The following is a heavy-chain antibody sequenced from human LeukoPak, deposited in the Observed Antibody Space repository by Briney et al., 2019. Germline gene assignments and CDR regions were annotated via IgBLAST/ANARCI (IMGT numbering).Heavy chain of an antibody. D-gene: IGHD6-19*01. CDR2: ISGSGYDT. CDR1: GFIFSSYG. CDR3: AKSRSVADAFDI. V-gene: IGHV3-23*01. Sequence: GGSLRLSCVASGFIFSSYGMHWVRQAPGKGLEWVSAISGSGYDTYHADSVKGRFTISRDSSKNTLYLQMNGLRAEDTAVYHCAKSRSVADAFDIWGHGTMVTVSS. J-gene: IGHJ3*02.